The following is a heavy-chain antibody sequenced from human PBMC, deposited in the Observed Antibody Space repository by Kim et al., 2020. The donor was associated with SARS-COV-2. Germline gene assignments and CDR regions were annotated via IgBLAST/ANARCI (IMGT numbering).Heavy chain of an antibody. CDR2: INPSGGST. J-gene: IGHJ5*02. CDR3: ARARAPITIFGVVIIQGSQLRSSWFDP. Sequence: ASVKVSCKASGYTFTSYYMHWVRQAPGQGLEWMGIINPSGGSTSYAQKFQGRVTMTRDTSTSTVYMELSSLRSEDTAVYYCARARAPITIFGVVIIQGSQLRSSWFDPWGQGTLVTVSS. CDR1: GYTFTSYY. D-gene: IGHD3-3*01. V-gene: IGHV1-46*01.